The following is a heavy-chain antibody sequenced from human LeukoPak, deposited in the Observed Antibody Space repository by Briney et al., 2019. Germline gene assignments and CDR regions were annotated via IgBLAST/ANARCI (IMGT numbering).Heavy chain of an antibody. J-gene: IGHJ1*01. D-gene: IGHD6-19*01. CDR1: GYTFTSYD. CDR3: ARVVAAVAGTLYFQH. CDR2: MNPNSGNT. V-gene: IGHV1-8*03. Sequence: GASVKVSCKASGYTFTSYDINWVRQATGQGLEWMGWMNPNSGNTGYAQKFQGRVTITRNTSISTAYMELSSLRSEDTAVYYCARVVAAVAGTLYFQHWGQGTLVTVSS.